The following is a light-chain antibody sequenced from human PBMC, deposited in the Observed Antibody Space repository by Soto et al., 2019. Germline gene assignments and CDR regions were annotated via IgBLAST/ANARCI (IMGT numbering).Light chain of an antibody. CDR1: PGIGDT. CDR3: QRYNNCTLT. V-gene: IGKV3-15*01. CDR2: DTS. Sequence: EVVLPQSPAPLSVSPAEVVTLSCRASPGIGDTLAWYHHTPCHTPRLLIYDTSARSTGVPARFSGSRSGPDFTLTITSLQSIDLPISYCQRYNNCTLTFGGGTKVESK. J-gene: IGKJ4*01.